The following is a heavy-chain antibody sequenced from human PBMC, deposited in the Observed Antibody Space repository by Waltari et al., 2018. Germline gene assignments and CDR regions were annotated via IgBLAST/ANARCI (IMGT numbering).Heavy chain of an antibody. J-gene: IGHJ4*02. V-gene: IGHV4-61*09. CDR3: ARDHSSGWFDY. Sequence: QVQLQESGPGLVKPSQTLSLTCTVSGGSISSGSYYWSWIRQPAGKGLEWIGYIYTSGSTNYTPSLKSRVTISVDTSKNQFSLKLSSVTAADTAVYYCARDHSSGWFDYWGQGTLVTVSS. D-gene: IGHD6-19*01. CDR2: IYTSGST. CDR1: GGSISSGSYY.